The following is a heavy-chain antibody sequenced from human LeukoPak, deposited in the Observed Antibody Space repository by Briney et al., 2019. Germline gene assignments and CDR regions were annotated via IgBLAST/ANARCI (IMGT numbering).Heavy chain of an antibody. CDR3: ARGGDYGGNRGYYYYGMDV. Sequence: SETLSLTCTVSGGSISSYYWSWIRQPPGKGLEWIGYIYYSGSTNYNPSLKNRVTISVDTSKNQFSLKLSSVTAADTAVYYCARGGDYGGNRGYYYYGMDVWGQGTTVTVSS. CDR2: IYYSGST. CDR1: GGSISSYY. J-gene: IGHJ6*02. V-gene: IGHV4-59*01. D-gene: IGHD4-23*01.